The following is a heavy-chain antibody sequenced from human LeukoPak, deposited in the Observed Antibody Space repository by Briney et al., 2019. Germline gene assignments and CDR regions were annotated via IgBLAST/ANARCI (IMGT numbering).Heavy chain of an antibody. CDR3: ARYWSNWSADS. J-gene: IGHJ4*02. CDR2: INHSGST. Sequence: SETLSLTCGVYGGSFSGYYWSWIRQPPGKGLEWIGEINHSGSTNYNPSLKSRVTISVDRSKNQFSLKLSSVTAEDTAVYYCARYWSNWSADSWGQGTLVTVSS. D-gene: IGHD1/OR15-1a*01. CDR1: GGSFSGYY. V-gene: IGHV4-34*01.